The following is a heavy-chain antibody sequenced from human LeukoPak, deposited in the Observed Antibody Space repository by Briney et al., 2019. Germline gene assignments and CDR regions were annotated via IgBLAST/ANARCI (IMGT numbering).Heavy chain of an antibody. CDR1: GFTFSSYA. J-gene: IGHJ4*02. CDR3: AKDRRSIVGATYDY. Sequence: GGSLRLSCAASGFTFSSYAMNWVRQAPGKGLEWVSVIYSGGSTYYADSVKGRFTISRDNSKNTLYLQMNSLRAEDTAVYYCAKDRRSIVGATYDYWGQGTLVTVSS. V-gene: IGHV3-23*03. D-gene: IGHD1-26*01. CDR2: IYSGGST.